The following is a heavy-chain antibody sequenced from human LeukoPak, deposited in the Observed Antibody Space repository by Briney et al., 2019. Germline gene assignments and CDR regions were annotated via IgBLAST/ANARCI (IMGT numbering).Heavy chain of an antibody. Sequence: PSETLSLTCTVSGGSISSGGYYWSWIRQHPGKGLECIGYIYYSGSTYYNPSLKSRVTISVDTSKNQFSLKLSSVTAADTALYYCARVYCSDGSCFFDYSGQGTLVTVSS. D-gene: IGHD2-15*01. CDR3: ARVYCSDGSCFFDY. J-gene: IGHJ4*02. CDR1: GGSISSGGYY. V-gene: IGHV4-31*03. CDR2: IYYSGST.